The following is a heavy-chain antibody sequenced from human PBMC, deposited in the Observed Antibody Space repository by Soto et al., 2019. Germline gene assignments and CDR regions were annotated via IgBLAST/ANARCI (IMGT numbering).Heavy chain of an antibody. CDR1: GYTFTSYG. V-gene: IGHV1-18*04. CDR3: ARGYCSSTSCYRYGMDV. Sequence: ASVKVSCKASGYTFTSYGISWVRQAPGQGLEWMGWISAYNGNTNYAQKLQGRVTMTTDTSTSTAYMELRSLRSDDTAVYYCARGYCSSTSCYRYGMDVRGQGPTVPVSS. CDR2: ISAYNGNT. J-gene: IGHJ6*02. D-gene: IGHD2-2*01.